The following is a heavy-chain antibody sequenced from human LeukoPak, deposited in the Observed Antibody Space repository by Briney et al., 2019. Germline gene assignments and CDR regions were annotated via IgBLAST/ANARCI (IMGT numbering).Heavy chain of an antibody. J-gene: IGHJ4*02. CDR1: GFTFDYYW. CDR3: VVWGEDRSGHRFDF. CDR2: INTDGSNT. V-gene: IGHV3-74*01. D-gene: IGHD3-22*01. Sequence: GGSLRLSCAASGFTFDYYWMHWVRRAPGKGLMWVSRINTDGSNTHYADSVKGRFTISRDNAKNTLYLQMNGLRVEDTAVYYCVVWGEDRSGHRFDFWGQGTLVTVSS.